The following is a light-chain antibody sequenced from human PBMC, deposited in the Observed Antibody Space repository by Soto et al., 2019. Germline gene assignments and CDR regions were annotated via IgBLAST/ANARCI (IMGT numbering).Light chain of an antibody. CDR3: QQSYR. Sequence: DIQMTQSPSSLSASLGDRVTSTCRASQSISSYLNWYQQKPGKAPKLLIYAASSLQSGVPSRFSGSGSGTDFTLTISSLQPEDFATYYCQQSYRFGQGTRLEIK. CDR2: AAS. CDR1: QSISSY. V-gene: IGKV1-39*01. J-gene: IGKJ5*01.